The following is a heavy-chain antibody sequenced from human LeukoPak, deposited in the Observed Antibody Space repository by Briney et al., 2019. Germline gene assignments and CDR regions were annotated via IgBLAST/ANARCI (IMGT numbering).Heavy chain of an antibody. D-gene: IGHD6-6*01. J-gene: IGHJ4*02. CDR1: GGSISSGDYY. Sequence: SETLSLTCTVSGGSISSGDYYWSWIRQPPGKGLEWIGYIYYSGSTYYNPSLKSRVTISVDTSKNQFSLKLSSVTAADTAVYYCAREGNIPSSSADYWGQGTLVTVSS. V-gene: IGHV4-30-4*01. CDR2: IYYSGST. CDR3: AREGNIPSSSADY.